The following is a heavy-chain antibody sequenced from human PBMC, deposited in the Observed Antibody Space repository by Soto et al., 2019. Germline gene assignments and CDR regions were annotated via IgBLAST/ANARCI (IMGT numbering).Heavy chain of an antibody. Sequence: ASVKVSCKASGGTFSSYTISWVRQAPGQGLEWMGRIIPILGIANYAQKFQGRVTITADKSTSTAYMELSSLRSEDTAVYYCARADCPKVGYSGCSPDYWGQGTLVTVSS. D-gene: IGHD5-12*01. CDR3: ARADCPKVGYSGCSPDY. J-gene: IGHJ4*02. CDR2: IIPILGIA. CDR1: GGTFSSYT. V-gene: IGHV1-69*02.